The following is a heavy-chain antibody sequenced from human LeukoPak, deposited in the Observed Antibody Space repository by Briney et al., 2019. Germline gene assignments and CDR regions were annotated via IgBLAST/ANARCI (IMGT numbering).Heavy chain of an antibody. Sequence: GESLKISCKGSGYSFTSYWIGWVRQMPGKGLERMGIIYPGDSDTRYSPSFQGQVTISADKSISTAYLQWSSLKASDTAMYYCARQMKDYYDSSGYPPGFDYWGQGTLVTVSS. CDR2: IYPGDSDT. CDR3: ARQMKDYYDSSGYPPGFDY. CDR1: GYSFTSYW. D-gene: IGHD3-22*01. V-gene: IGHV5-51*01. J-gene: IGHJ4*02.